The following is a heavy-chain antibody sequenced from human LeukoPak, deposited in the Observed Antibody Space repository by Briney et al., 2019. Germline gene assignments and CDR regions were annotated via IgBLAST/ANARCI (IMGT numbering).Heavy chain of an antibody. V-gene: IGHV4-61*02. CDR2: IYTSGST. Sequence: SETLSLTCTVSGGSISSGSYYWSWIRQPAGKGLEWIGRIYTSGSTNYNPSLKSRVTISVDTSKNQFSLKLSSVTAADTAVYYCARDRGSGGSWGQYEFDYWGQGTLVTVSS. J-gene: IGHJ4*02. CDR3: ARDRGSGGSWGQYEFDY. CDR1: GGSISSGSYY. D-gene: IGHD2-15*01.